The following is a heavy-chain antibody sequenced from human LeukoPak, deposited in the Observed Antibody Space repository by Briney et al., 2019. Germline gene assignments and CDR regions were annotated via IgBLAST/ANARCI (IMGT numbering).Heavy chain of an antibody. V-gene: IGHV3-30*18. CDR1: GFTFSSYG. J-gene: IGHJ3*01. CDR2: ISYDGSNK. CDR3: AKADRALIGAYDL. Sequence: PGGSLRLSCAASGFTFSSYGMHWVRQAPGKGLEWVAVISYDGSNKYYADSVKGRFTISRDNSKNTLYLQMNSLRAEDTAVHYCAKADRALIGAYDLWGQGTLVTVSS. D-gene: IGHD5-18*01.